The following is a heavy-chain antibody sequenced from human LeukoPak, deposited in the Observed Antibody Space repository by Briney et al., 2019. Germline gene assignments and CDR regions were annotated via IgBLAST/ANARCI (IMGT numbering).Heavy chain of an antibody. Sequence: PGGSLRLSCAASGFTFSSSAMNWVRQAPGKGLEWVSSISSSSSYIYYADSVEGRFTISRDNAKNSLYLQMNSLRAEDTAVYYCARDAYDYVWGSYELPYNWFDPWGQGTLVTVSS. CDR1: GFTFSSSA. V-gene: IGHV3-21*01. J-gene: IGHJ5*02. D-gene: IGHD3-16*01. CDR3: ARDAYDYVWGSYELPYNWFDP. CDR2: ISSSSSYI.